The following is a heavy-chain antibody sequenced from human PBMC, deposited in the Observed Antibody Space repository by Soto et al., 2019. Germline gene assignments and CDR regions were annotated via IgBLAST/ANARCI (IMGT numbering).Heavy chain of an antibody. CDR2: IYYSGST. CDR3: ARGVKYYDYIWGSYRYPRYYMDV. J-gene: IGHJ6*03. CDR1: GGSISSYY. V-gene: IGHV4-59*01. Sequence: QVQLQESGPGLVKPSETLSLTCTVSGGSISSYYWSWIRQPPGKGLEWIGYIYYSGSTNYNPSLRSRVTISVDTSKNQFSLKLSSVTAADTAVYYCARGVKYYDYIWGSYRYPRYYMDVWGKGTTVTVSS. D-gene: IGHD3-16*02.